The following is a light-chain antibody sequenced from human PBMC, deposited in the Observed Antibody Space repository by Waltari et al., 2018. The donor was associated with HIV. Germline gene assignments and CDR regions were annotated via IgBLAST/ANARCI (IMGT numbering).Light chain of an antibody. CDR1: NSDVGSYNL. CDR3: CSYAGGSTHVV. V-gene: IGLV2-23*02. Sequence: QSALTQPASVSGSPGQSITISCTGANSDVGSYNLVSWYQHHPGKAPKLMIYEVTKRPSGVSNRFSGSKSGYMASLTISGLQAEDEAQYYCCSYAGGSTHVVFGGGTKLTVL. J-gene: IGLJ2*01. CDR2: EVT.